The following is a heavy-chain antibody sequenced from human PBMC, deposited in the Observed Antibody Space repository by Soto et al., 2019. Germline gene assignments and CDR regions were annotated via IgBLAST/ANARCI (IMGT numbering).Heavy chain of an antibody. V-gene: IGHV4-59*01. D-gene: IGHD3-3*01. CDR1: GGSISSYY. CDR2: IYYSGST. Sequence: QVQLQESGPGLVKPSETLSLTCTVSGGSISSYYWSWIRQPPGKGLEWIGYIYYSGSTNYNPSLKRRVTISVDTSKNQSPLKLSSVPAADTAVYYCAATYDFWSGYYHYYYGMDVWGQGTTVTVSS. J-gene: IGHJ6*02. CDR3: AATYDFWSGYYHYYYGMDV.